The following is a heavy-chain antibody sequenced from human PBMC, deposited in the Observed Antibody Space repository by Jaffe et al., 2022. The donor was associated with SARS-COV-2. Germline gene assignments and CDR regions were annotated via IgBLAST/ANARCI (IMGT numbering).Heavy chain of an antibody. J-gene: IGHJ4*02. D-gene: IGHD2-15*01. CDR1: GFTFSSYA. CDR2: LDGSSAGI. Sequence: EVQLLESGGGLIQPGGSLRLSCAASGFTFSSYAMSWVRQAPGEGLEWVSALDGSSAGIYYADSVKGRFTISRDNSKNTLYLQMNSLRAEDTAVYYCAKVIPITIGSFDYWGQGTLVTVSS. CDR3: AKVIPITIGSFDY. V-gene: IGHV3-23*01.